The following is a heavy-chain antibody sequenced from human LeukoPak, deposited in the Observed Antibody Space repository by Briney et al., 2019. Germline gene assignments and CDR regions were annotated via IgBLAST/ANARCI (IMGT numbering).Heavy chain of an antibody. CDR1: GFSLSGYW. CDR2: LHADGNEK. V-gene: IGHV3-7*01. CDR3: VRSSSGQGGRFFDY. D-gene: IGHD6-19*01. J-gene: IGHJ4*02. Sequence: GGSLRLSCAAYGFSLSGYWMSWVRQAPGKGLEWVARLHADGNEKYFVHSVKGRFTVSRDNAKNSLYLQMNSLRAEDTAVYYCVRSSSGQGGRFFDYWGQGTLVTVSS.